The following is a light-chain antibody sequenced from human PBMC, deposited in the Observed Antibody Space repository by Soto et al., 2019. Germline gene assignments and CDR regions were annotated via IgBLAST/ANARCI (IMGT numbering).Light chain of an antibody. Sequence: DIVMTQSPDSLAVSLGERATINCKSSQSVLYSSNNKNYLAWYQQKPGQPPKLLIYWASTRESGVPDRFSGSGSGTDFTLTISSLQAEDVAVYYCQQYYSTPYPFGQGTRLENK. V-gene: IGKV4-1*01. CDR2: WAS. CDR1: QSVLYSSNNKNY. J-gene: IGKJ5*01. CDR3: QQYYSTPYP.